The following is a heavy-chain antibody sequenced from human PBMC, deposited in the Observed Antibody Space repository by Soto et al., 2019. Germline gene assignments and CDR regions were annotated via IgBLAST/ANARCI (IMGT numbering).Heavy chain of an antibody. CDR1: GFTFSSYA. CDR3: AKEMTYYDFWSAPYYGMDV. Sequence: PGGSLRLSCAASGFTFSSYAMSWVRQAPGKGLEWVSAISGSGGSTYYADSVKGRFTISRDNSKNTLYLQMNSLRAEDTAVYYCAKEMTYYDFWSAPYYGMDVWGQGTTVTISS. J-gene: IGHJ6*02. V-gene: IGHV3-23*01. D-gene: IGHD3-3*01. CDR2: ISGSGGST.